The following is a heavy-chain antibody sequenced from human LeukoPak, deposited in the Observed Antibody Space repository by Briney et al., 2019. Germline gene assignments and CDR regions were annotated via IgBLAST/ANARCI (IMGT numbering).Heavy chain of an antibody. D-gene: IGHD3-10*01. V-gene: IGHV1-18*01. CDR1: NYTFTSYG. CDR3: ARDGSGVWFDY. Sequence: ASVKVSCKASNYTFTSYGISWVRQAPGQGLEWMAWINAYNGDTNYAQKLQGRVTLTTETSTSTAYMELRSLRSDDTAVYYCARDGSGVWFDYWGQGTLITVSS. CDR2: INAYNGDT. J-gene: IGHJ4*02.